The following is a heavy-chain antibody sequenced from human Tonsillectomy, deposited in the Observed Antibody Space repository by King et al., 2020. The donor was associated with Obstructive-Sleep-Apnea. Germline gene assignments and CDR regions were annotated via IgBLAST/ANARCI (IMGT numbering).Heavy chain of an antibody. J-gene: IGHJ6*02. CDR3: SGTETGDAQTPYYYYGLDV. CDR2: IYYRGTT. CDR1: SYSISSSNW. V-gene: IGHV4-28*01. Sequence: QLQESGPGLVKPSDTLSLTCAVSSYSISSSNWWGWFRQPPGKGLEWLGYIYYRGTTYYNPSLKSRVTMSVDTSKNQFSLKLSSVTAVDTSVYYCSGTETGDAQTPYYYYGLDVWGQGTTVTVSS. D-gene: IGHD3-10*01.